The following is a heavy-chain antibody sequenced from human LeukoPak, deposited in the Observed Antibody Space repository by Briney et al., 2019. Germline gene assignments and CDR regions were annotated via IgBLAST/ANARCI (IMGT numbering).Heavy chain of an antibody. CDR2: ISYGGSNK. Sequence: GGSLRLSCAASGFTFSSYAMHWVRQAPGKGLEWVAVISYGGSNKYYADSVKGRFTISRDNSKNTLYLQMNSLRAEDTAVYYCARGPMQGYVWGQGTTVTVSS. V-gene: IGHV3-30-3*01. D-gene: IGHD2-2*01. CDR3: ARGPMQGYV. J-gene: IGHJ6*02. CDR1: GFTFSSYA.